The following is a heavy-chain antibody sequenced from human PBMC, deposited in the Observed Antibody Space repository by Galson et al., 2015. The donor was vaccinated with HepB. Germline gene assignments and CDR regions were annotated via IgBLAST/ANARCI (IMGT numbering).Heavy chain of an antibody. V-gene: IGHV3-53*01. D-gene: IGHD5-12*01. CDR2: IYSGGTT. J-gene: IGHJ4*02. CDR3: ASLGAYSGYGLGY. CDR1: GFTVRSNY. Sequence: SLRLSCAASGFTVRSNYMSWVRQAPGKGLEWVSVIYSGGTTNYADSVKGRFTISRDNSRNTLYLQMNSLRAEDTAVYYCASLGAYSGYGLGYWGQGTLVTVSS.